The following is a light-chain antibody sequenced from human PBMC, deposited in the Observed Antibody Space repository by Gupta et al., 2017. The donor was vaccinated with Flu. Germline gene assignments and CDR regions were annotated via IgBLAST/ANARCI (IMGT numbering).Light chain of an antibody. V-gene: IGKV2-30*02. Sequence: DVVMTQSPLSLPVTLGQPASISCRSSQSLVHSDGNTYLNWFQQRPGQSPRRLIYKVSNWDSGVPDRFSGSGSGTDFTLQISRVEAEDIGVYFCMQGKHWPWTFGQGTKVEIK. CDR2: KVS. J-gene: IGKJ1*01. CDR3: MQGKHWPWT. CDR1: QSLVHSDGNTY.